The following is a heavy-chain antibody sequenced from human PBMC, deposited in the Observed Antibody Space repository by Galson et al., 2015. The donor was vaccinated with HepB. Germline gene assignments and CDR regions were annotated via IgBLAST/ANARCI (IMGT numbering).Heavy chain of an antibody. J-gene: IGHJ3*02. CDR2: ISTSGSAI. Sequence: SLRLSCAASGITFSDYFLSWIRQAPGKGLEWISYISTSGSAIYYADSVKGRFTVSRDNAKNSLYLQMDSLRAEDTAVYYCSSLAYDAFDMWGQGTVVTVSS. CDR3: SSLAYDAFDM. V-gene: IGHV3-11*01. CDR1: GITFSDYF.